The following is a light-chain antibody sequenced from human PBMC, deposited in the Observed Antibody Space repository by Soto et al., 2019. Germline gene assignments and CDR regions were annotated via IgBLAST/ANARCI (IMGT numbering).Light chain of an antibody. J-gene: IGKJ5*01. V-gene: IGKV3-20*01. CDR1: QSVSSTY. CDR3: QQYYSSPRT. CDR2: GAS. Sequence: DIVLTQSPGTLSLYPEERATLSCRASQSVSSTYLAWFRQKPCQAPRLLFYGASTGATGLPARFSGSGSGTEFTLTINSLQAEDCAVYYCQQYYSSPRTFGQGTRLEIK.